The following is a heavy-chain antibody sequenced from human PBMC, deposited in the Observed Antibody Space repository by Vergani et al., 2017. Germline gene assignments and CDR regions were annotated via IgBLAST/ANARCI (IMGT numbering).Heavy chain of an antibody. Sequence: EVQLVESGGGLVKPGRSLRLSCTASGFTFSSYAMSWVRQAPGKGLEWVSAISGSGGSTYYADSVKGRFTISRDNSKNTLYLQMNSLRAEDTAVYYCAKEVTREYYFDYWGQGTLVTVSS. V-gene: IGHV3-23*04. CDR2: ISGSGGST. CDR3: AKEVTREYYFDY. D-gene: IGHD3-10*01. J-gene: IGHJ4*02. CDR1: GFTFSSYA.